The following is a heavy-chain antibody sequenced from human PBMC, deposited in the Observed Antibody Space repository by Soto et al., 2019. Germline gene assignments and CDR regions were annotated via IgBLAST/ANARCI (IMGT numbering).Heavy chain of an antibody. Sequence: GSLRLSCXASGFTFSSYAMSWVRQAPGKGLEWISAISGSGGSTYYADSVKGRFTISRDNSKNTLYLQMNSLRAEDTAVYYCAKTPTYSSPTPPSYWGQGTLVTVSS. J-gene: IGHJ4*02. V-gene: IGHV3-23*01. CDR2: ISGSGGST. CDR3: AKTPTYSSPTPPSY. CDR1: GFTFSSYA. D-gene: IGHD6-13*01.